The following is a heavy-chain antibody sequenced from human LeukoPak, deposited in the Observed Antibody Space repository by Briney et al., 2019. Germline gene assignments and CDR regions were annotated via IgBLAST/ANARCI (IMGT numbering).Heavy chain of an antibody. D-gene: IGHD2-2*01. CDR3: AGQNVPTPHDY. Sequence: SQTLSLTCTVAVGSISSGGYYWSWIRQPPGKGLEWIAYISTAGTTFYNPSLKSRVTISLDRSKNQFSLNLTSITAADTAVYYCAGQNVPTPHDYWGQGTQVTVSS. J-gene: IGHJ4*02. CDR2: ISTAGTT. V-gene: IGHV4-30-2*01. CDR1: VGSISSGGYY.